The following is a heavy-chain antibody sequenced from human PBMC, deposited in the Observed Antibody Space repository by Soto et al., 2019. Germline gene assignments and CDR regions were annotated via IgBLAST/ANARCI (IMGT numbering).Heavy chain of an antibody. Sequence: PSETLSLTCTVSGGSISSYYWSWIRQPPGKGLEWIGYIYYSGSTNYNPSLKSRVTISVDTSKNQFSLKLSSVTAADTAVYYCARHSPSDYTLDYWGQGTLVTVSS. J-gene: IGHJ4*02. CDR1: GGSISSYY. V-gene: IGHV4-59*08. CDR2: IYYSGST. D-gene: IGHD2-2*02. CDR3: ARHSPSDYTLDY.